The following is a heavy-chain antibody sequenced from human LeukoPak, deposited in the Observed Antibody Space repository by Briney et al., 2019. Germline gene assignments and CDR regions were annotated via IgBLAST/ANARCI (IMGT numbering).Heavy chain of an antibody. CDR2: INHSGYT. Sequence: SETLSLTCAVSGVSFDDYYWAWVRQTPGKGLEWIGEINHSGYTNDSLSLKSRVTLSIDTSRKQFSLKLRSVTVADAGTYYCTRMTTGHDYWGQGTLVTVSS. CDR3: TRMTTGHDY. V-gene: IGHV4-34*01. J-gene: IGHJ4*02. D-gene: IGHD4-17*01. CDR1: GVSFDDYY.